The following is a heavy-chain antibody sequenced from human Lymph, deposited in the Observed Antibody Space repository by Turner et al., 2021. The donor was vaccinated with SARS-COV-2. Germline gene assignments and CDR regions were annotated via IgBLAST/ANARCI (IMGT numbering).Heavy chain of an antibody. CDR2: SYNGGST. CDR3: ARDLMEVGGMDV. V-gene: IGHV3-53*01. D-gene: IGHD3-3*01. CDR1: GFTVSSNY. Sequence: EVQLVESGGGLNQPGGSLRPSCAASGFTVSSNYLRWVRQAPGKGREWVEISYNGGSTYYADSVKGRLTISRDNSKNTLYLQMNSLRAEDTAVYYCARDLMEVGGMDVWGQGTTVTVSS. J-gene: IGHJ6*02.